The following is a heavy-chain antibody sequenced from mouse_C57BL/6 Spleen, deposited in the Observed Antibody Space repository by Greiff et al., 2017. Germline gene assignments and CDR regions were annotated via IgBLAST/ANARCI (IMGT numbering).Heavy chain of an antibody. V-gene: IGHV5-4*01. CDR1: GFTFSSYA. J-gene: IGHJ2*01. Sequence: EVQLVESGGGLVKPGGSLKLSCAASGFTFSSYAMSWVRQTPEKRLEWVATISDGGSYTYYPDNVKGRFTISRDNAKNNLNLQMSQLKSEDTAMYYCARAGDLYYFDYWGQGTTLTVSS. CDR2: ISDGGSYT. D-gene: IGHD6-1*01. CDR3: ARAGDLYYFDY.